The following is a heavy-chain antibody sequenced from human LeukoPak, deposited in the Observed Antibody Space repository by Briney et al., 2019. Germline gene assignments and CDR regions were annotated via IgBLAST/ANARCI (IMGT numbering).Heavy chain of an antibody. CDR2: ISSSTII. J-gene: IGHJ4*02. V-gene: IGHV3-48*01. CDR1: GFTFSSYS. CDR3: ARGFDY. Sequence: PGGSLRLSCVASGFTFSSYSMNWVRQAPRKGLEWVSYISSSTIIYYADPVKGRFTISRDNAKNSLYLQMNSLRAEDTGVYYCARGFDYWGQGTLVTVSS.